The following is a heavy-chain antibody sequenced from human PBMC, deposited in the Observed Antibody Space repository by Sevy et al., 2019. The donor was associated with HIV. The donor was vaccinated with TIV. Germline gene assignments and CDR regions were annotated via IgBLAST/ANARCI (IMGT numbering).Heavy chain of an antibody. J-gene: IGHJ5*02. D-gene: IGHD3-22*01. CDR3: ARDRQRYYDSSGACWFDP. CDR1: GGTFSSYA. Sequence: ASVNVSCKASGGTFSSYAISWVRQAPGQGLEWMGGIIPIFGTANYAQKFQGRVTITADESTSTAYMELSSLRSEDTAVYYCARDRQRYYDSSGACWFDPWGQGTLVTVSS. V-gene: IGHV1-69*13. CDR2: IIPIFGTA.